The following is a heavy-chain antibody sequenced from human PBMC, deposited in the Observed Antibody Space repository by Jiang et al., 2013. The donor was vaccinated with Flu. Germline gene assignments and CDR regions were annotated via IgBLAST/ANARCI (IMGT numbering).Heavy chain of an antibody. V-gene: IGHV4-39*01. J-gene: IGHJ4*02. CDR1: SISSSSYY. Sequence: SISSSSYYWGWIRQPPGKGLEWIGSIYYSGSTYYNPPLKSRVTISVDTSKNQFSLKLSSVTAADTAVYYCARGRYYYGSGSYLRSYYFDYWGQGTLVTVSS. CDR2: IYYSGST. D-gene: IGHD3-10*01. CDR3: ARGRYYYGSGSYLRSYYFDY.